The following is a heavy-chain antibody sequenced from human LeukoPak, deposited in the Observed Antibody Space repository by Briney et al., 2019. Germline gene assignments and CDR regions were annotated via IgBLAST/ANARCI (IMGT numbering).Heavy chain of an antibody. CDR3: ARSPGNAFDI. CDR1: GGSISSGDYY. J-gene: IGHJ3*02. Sequence: SETLSLTCTVSGGSISSGDYYWSWIRQPPGKGLEWIGYIYYSGSTYYNPSLRSRVTISVDTSKNQFSLKLSSVTAADTAVYYCARSPGNAFDIWGQGTMVTVSS. CDR2: IYYSGST. V-gene: IGHV4-30-4*01.